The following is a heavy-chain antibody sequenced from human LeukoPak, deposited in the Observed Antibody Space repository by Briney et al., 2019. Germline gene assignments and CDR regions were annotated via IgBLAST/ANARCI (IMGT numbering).Heavy chain of an antibody. CDR2: ISGSGGST. D-gene: IGHD4-17*01. CDR1: GFTFSSYA. Sequence: GGSLRLSCAASGFTFSSYAMSWVRQAPGKGLEWVSAISGSGGSTYYADSVKGRFTISRDNSKNTLYLQMNSLRTEDSALYYCTKDRTTSREGPFDYWGQGTLVTVSS. J-gene: IGHJ4*02. V-gene: IGHV3-23*01. CDR3: TKDRTTSREGPFDY.